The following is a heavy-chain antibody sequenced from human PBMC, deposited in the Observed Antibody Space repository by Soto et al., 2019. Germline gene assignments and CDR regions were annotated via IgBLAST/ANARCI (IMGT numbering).Heavy chain of an antibody. V-gene: IGHV4-34*01. CDR3: ERGLLPWFFDL. J-gene: IGHJ2*01. CDR2: IYHTGST. Sequence: QVQLQQWGAGLWKPSETLSLTCAVYGGSFSDYYWTWIRQPPGKGLEWIGEIYHTGSTNYNPSLKSRGTITVDTSKTQFSLKLSSVTAADPAVYYGERGLLPWFFDLWGPGNLVTVSS. CDR1: GGSFSDYY.